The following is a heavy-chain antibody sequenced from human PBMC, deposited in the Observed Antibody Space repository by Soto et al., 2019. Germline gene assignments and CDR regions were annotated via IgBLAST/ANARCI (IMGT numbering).Heavy chain of an antibody. V-gene: IGHV3-21*01. Sequence: EVQLVESGGGLVKPGGSLRLSCVASGFTFSSYSMNWIRQAPGKGLEGVSSINTVVSYIYYADSVKGRFTISRDNANNALSQQMTSLRAEDTAVYYGTRDPNCGYALWGQGTLVTVSS. J-gene: IGHJ1*01. CDR3: TRDPNCGYAL. CDR1: GFTFSSYS. D-gene: IGHD5-12*01. CDR2: INTVVSYI.